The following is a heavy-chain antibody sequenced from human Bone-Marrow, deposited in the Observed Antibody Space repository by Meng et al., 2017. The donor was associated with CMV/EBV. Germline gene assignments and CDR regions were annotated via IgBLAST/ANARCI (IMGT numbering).Heavy chain of an antibody. Sequence: ASVKVSCKASGYTFNGYYIHWVRQAPGQGLEWMGWINPNSDDTNYAQKFQGKVTMTRDTSISTAYMELTSLRPDDTAVYYCARDIPGSRYSSGWPLEYWGQGTLVTVSS. CDR2: INPNSDDT. CDR1: GYTFNGYY. D-gene: IGHD6-19*01. V-gene: IGHV1-2*02. J-gene: IGHJ4*02. CDR3: ARDIPGSRYSSGWPLEY.